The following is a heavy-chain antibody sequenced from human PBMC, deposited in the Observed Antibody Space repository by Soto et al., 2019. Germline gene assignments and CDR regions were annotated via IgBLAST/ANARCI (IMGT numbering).Heavy chain of an antibody. Sequence: SETLSLTCTVSGGSISSYYWSWIRQPPGKGLEWIGYIYYSGSTNYNPSLKSRVTISVDTSKNQFSLKLSSVTAADTAVYYCASAAARDEEYCSGGSCYLYWGQGTLVTVSS. CDR2: IYYSGST. D-gene: IGHD2-15*01. CDR1: GGSISSYY. J-gene: IGHJ4*02. CDR3: ASAAARDEEYCSGGSCYLY. V-gene: IGHV4-59*01.